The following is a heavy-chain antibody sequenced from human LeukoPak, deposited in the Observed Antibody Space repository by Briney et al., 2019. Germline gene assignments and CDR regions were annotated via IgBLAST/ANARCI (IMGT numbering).Heavy chain of an antibody. CDR2: IIPIFGTA. CDR1: GGTFSSYA. Sequence: ASVKVSCKASGGTFSSYAISWVRQAPGQGLEWMGGIIPIFGTANYAQKFQGRVTITADESTSTAYMELSSLRSEDTAVYYCARSEYDFWSGYYSPPLGYYYMDVWGKGTTVTVSS. CDR3: ARSEYDFWSGYYSPPLGYYYMDV. V-gene: IGHV1-69*13. D-gene: IGHD3-3*01. J-gene: IGHJ6*03.